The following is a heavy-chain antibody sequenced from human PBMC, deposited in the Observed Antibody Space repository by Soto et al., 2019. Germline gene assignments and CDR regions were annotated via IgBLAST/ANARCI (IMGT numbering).Heavy chain of an antibody. J-gene: IGHJ6*02. D-gene: IGHD6-19*01. CDR2: ISAYNGNT. Sequence: ASVKVSCKASGYTFTSYGISWVRQAPGQGLEWMGWISAYNGNTNCAQKLQGRVTMTTDTSTSTAYMELRSLRSDDTAVYYCARELGWDYYCYGMDVWGQGTTVTVSS. CDR1: GYTFTSYG. CDR3: ARELGWDYYCYGMDV. V-gene: IGHV1-18*01.